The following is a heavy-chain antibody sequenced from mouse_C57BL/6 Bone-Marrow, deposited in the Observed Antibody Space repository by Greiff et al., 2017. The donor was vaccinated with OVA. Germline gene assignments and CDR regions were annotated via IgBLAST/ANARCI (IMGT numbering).Heavy chain of an antibody. CDR2: IYPGDGDT. D-gene: IGHD2-4*01. Sequence: VQLQQSGPELVKPGASVKISCKASGYAFSSSWMNWVKQRPGKGLEWMGRIYPGDGDTNYNGKFKGKATLTADKSSSTAYMQLSSLTSEDSAVYFCALYDYDDYWGQGTTLTVSS. J-gene: IGHJ2*01. V-gene: IGHV1-82*01. CDR3: ALYDYDDY. CDR1: GYAFSSSW.